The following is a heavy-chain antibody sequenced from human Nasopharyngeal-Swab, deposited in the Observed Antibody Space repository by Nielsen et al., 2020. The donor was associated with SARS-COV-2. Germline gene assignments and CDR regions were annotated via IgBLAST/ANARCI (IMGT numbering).Heavy chain of an antibody. Sequence: GESLKISCAASGFTFSSYSMNWVRQAPGKGLEWVSSISSSSSYIYYADSVKGRFTISRDNAKNSLYLQMNSLRAEDTAVYYCARDKSGLLWFGELSPWGQGTLVTFSS. D-gene: IGHD3-10*01. V-gene: IGHV3-21*01. J-gene: IGHJ5*02. CDR1: GFTFSSYS. CDR2: ISSSSSYI. CDR3: ARDKSGLLWFGELSP.